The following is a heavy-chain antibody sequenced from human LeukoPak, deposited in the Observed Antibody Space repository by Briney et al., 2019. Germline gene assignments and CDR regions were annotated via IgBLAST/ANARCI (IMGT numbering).Heavy chain of an antibody. D-gene: IGHD4-17*01. J-gene: IGHJ4*02. CDR2: ISWNSGSI. CDR1: GFTFDDYA. V-gene: IGHV3-9*01. Sequence: GRSLRLSCAASGFTFDDYAMHWVRQAPGKGLEWVSGISWNSGSIGYADSVKDRFTISRDNAKNSLYLQMNSLRAEDTALYYCAKDGGDDYGDYYFDYWGQGTLVTVSS. CDR3: AKDGGDDYGDYYFDY.